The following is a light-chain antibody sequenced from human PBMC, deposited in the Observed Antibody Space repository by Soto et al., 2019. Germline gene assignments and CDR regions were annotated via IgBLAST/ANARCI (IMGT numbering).Light chain of an antibody. J-gene: IGKJ5*01. Sequence: DIQMTQSPSSLSASVGDRVTITCRASQSISSYLNWYQQKPGKAPKLLIYAASSLQSGVPSRFSGSGSGTEFTLTISRLQPEDFATYCWQQSYSTAVSFGQGTRLEIK. CDR3: QQSYSTAVS. CDR1: QSISSY. CDR2: AAS. V-gene: IGKV1-39*01.